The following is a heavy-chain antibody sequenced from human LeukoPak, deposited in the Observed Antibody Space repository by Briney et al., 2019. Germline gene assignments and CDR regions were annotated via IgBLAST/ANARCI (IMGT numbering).Heavy chain of an antibody. V-gene: IGHV3-74*01. Sequence: PGGSLRLSCAASGLTFSKYWMLWVRQAPGKGLESVSRINTDGTVTTYADSVEGRFTVSRDNADNTKFLQMDSVRDEDTAVYYCATKQWLAPPPDSWGQGTPVTVSS. CDR1: GLTFSKYW. D-gene: IGHD6-19*01. J-gene: IGHJ4*02. CDR3: ATKQWLAPPPDS. CDR2: INTDGTVT.